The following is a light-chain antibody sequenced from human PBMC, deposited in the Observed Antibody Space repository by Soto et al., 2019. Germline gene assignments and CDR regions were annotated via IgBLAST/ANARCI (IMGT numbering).Light chain of an antibody. CDR3: QVWDSSSDNHYV. V-gene: IGLV3-21*04. CDR1: NIGSKS. Sequence: SYELTQPPSVSVAPGKTARITCGGNNIGSKSVHWYQQKPGQAPVLVIYYDSDRPSGIPERCSGSNSGNTATLTISRVEAGDEADYYCQVWDSSSDNHYVFGTGTKLTVL. CDR2: YDS. J-gene: IGLJ1*01.